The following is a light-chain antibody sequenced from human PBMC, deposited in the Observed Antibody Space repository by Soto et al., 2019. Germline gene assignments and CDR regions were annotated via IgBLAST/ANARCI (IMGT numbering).Light chain of an antibody. J-gene: IGKJ2*01. CDR1: QNVRSNY. CDR2: GVF. CDR3: QHSDGSPRT. Sequence: ETVLTQSPGTVSLSPGERATLSCTTSQNVRSNYLAWYQQKPGQAPRLLIYGVFNRATGIPDRFSGSGSGTDFTLTISGLEPEDSAVYYCQHSDGSPRTFGQGTKLEI. V-gene: IGKV3-20*01.